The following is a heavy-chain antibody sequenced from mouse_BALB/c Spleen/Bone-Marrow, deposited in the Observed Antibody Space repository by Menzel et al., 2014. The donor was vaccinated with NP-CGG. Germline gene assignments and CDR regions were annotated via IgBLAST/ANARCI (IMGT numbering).Heavy chain of an antibody. J-gene: IGHJ2*01. V-gene: IGHV5-17*02. CDR1: GFTFSSFG. CDR2: ISSGSSTV. Sequence: EVHLVESGGGLVQPGGSRKLSCAASGFTFSSFGMHWVRQAPEKGLEWVAYISSGSSTVFYADTVKGRFTVSRDNPKNTLFLQMSSLRSEDTAMYYCARSRGNFEDFDYWGQGTTLTVSS. D-gene: IGHD2-1*01. CDR3: ARSRGNFEDFDY.